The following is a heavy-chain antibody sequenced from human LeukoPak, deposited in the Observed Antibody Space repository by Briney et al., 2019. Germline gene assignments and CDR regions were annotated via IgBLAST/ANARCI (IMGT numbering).Heavy chain of an antibody. V-gene: IGHV3-30-3*01. D-gene: IGHD6-19*01. J-gene: IGHJ4*02. Sequence: GGSLRLSCAASGFTFSGYAMHWVRQAPGKGLEWVAVISYDGGNKYYADSVKGRFTISRDNSKNTLYLQMNSLRAEDTAVYYCAKDWPATGIAVAGTGEFFDYWGQGTLVTVSS. CDR2: ISYDGGNK. CDR1: GFTFSGYA. CDR3: AKDWPATGIAVAGTGEFFDY.